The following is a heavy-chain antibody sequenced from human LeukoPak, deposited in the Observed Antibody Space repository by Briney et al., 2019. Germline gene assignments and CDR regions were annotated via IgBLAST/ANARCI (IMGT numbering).Heavy chain of an antibody. V-gene: IGHV1-2*06. CDR1: GYTFTGYY. Sequence: ASVKVSCKASGYTFTGYYMHWVRQAPGQGLEWMGRINPNSGGTNYAQKFQGRVTMTRDTSISTAYMELSRLRSDDTAVYYCARERSSSWYGPFDYWSQGTLVTVSS. D-gene: IGHD6-13*01. CDR3: ARERSSSWYGPFDY. J-gene: IGHJ4*02. CDR2: INPNSGGT.